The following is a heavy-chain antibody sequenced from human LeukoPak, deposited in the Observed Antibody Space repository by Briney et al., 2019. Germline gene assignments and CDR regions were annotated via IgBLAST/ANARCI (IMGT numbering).Heavy chain of an antibody. CDR1: GYTFTSYG. D-gene: IGHD1-26*01. CDR3: ARDRWRSGSYYRGDAFDI. CDR2: ISAYNGNT. V-gene: IGHV1-18*01. Sequence: ASVKVSCKASGYTFTSYGISWVRQAPGQGLEWMGWISAYNGNTNYAQKLQGRVTMTTDTSTSTAYTELRSLRSDDTAVYYCARDRWRSGSYYRGDAFDIWGQGTMVTVSS. J-gene: IGHJ3*02.